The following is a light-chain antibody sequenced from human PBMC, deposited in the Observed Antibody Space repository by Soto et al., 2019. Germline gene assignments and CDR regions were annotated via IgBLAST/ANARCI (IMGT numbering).Light chain of an antibody. CDR3: QQYNSYSST. J-gene: IGKJ1*01. V-gene: IGKV1-5*03. CDR2: KAS. Sequence: DIQMTQSPSTLSASVGDRVTITCRASRSASGWLAWYQQRPGEAPRMLISKASTLESGVPSRFNGSGSGTHFTLTITSLQPDDSATYYCQQYNSYSSTFGQGTKVEIK. CDR1: RSASGW.